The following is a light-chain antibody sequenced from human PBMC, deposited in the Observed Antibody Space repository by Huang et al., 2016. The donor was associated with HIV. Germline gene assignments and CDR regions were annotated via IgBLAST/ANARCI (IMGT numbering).Light chain of an antibody. CDR3: QQLNTYPLT. J-gene: IGKJ2*01. CDR2: DAS. Sequence: IQLTQSPSSLSASVGDRVTITCRASQGISSYLAWYQQKPGKAPKLLIYDASTLQSGVTSRFSGSGSGTDFTLTISSLQPEDFATYYCQQLNTYPLTFGQGTKLEIK. V-gene: IGKV1-9*01. CDR1: QGISSY.